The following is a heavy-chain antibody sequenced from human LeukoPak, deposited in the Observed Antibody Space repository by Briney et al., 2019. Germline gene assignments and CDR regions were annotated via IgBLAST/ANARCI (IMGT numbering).Heavy chain of an antibody. CDR1: GGSISSYY. D-gene: IGHD6-19*01. CDR2: VYYSGST. J-gene: IGHJ4*02. CDR3: ARHVRLTGLDY. V-gene: IGHV4-59*08. Sequence: SETLSLTCTVSGGSISSYYWSWIRQPPGKGLEWIGYVYYSGSTNYNPSLKSRVTISVDTSKNQFSLKLSSVTAADTAVYYCARHVRLTGLDYWGQGTLVTVSS.